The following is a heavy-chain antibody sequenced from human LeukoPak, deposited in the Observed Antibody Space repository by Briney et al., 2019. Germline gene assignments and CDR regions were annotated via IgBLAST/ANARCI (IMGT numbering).Heavy chain of an antibody. Sequence: GGSLRLSYAPSGFTFSSCAMSWVRQAPGKGLEWVAVISGGGSGTYYADSARGRFTISRDNSKNTVYLQMNSLRAEDTAIYYCAKAVGSSGYFSRDALDIWGQGTMVTVSS. CDR3: AKAVGSSGYFSRDALDI. D-gene: IGHD3-22*01. CDR2: ISGGGSGT. CDR1: GFTFSSCA. J-gene: IGHJ3*02. V-gene: IGHV3-23*01.